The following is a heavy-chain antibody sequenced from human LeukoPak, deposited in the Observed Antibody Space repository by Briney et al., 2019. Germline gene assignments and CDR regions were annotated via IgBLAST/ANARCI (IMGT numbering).Heavy chain of an antibody. CDR2: IRYDGSNK. V-gene: IGHV3-30*02. D-gene: IGHD2-8*01. Sequence: PGRSLRLSCAASGFTFSSYGMHWVRQAPGKGLEWVAFIRYDGSNKYYADSVKGRFTISRDNSKNTLYLQMNSLRAEDTAVYYCAKLPGAHLGRDCTNGVCLGQGSYYFDYWGQGTLVTVSS. J-gene: IGHJ4*02. CDR1: GFTFSSYG. CDR3: AKLPGAHLGRDCTNGVCLGQGSYYFDY.